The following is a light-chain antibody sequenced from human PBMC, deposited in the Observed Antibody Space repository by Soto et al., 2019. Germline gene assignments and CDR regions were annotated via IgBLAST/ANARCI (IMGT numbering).Light chain of an antibody. CDR3: QQYDYLPLT. CDR1: QDITNY. CDR2: EAS. Sequence: DIQMTQSPSSLSASVGDRVNITCQASQDITNYLNWFQQKPGKAPKVLISEASFLQTGVPSRFSGSQSGTDFTFTISSLQPEDIATYYCQQYDYLPLTFGGGTKVEIE. J-gene: IGKJ4*01. V-gene: IGKV1-33*01.